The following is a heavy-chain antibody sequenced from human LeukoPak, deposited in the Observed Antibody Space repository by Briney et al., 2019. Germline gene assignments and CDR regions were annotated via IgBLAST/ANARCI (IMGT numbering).Heavy chain of an antibody. CDR1: GGSISSGGYY. CDR2: IYHSGST. D-gene: IGHD2-21*01. Sequence: SETLSLTCTVSGGSISSGGYYWSWIRQPPGKGLEWIGYIYHSGSTYYNPSLKSRVTISVDRSKNQFSLKLSSVTAADTAVYYCARDLGHYDGAYCGGDCYMRGFDYWGQGTLVTVSS. J-gene: IGHJ4*02. V-gene: IGHV4-30-2*01. CDR3: ARDLGHYDGAYCGGDCYMRGFDY.